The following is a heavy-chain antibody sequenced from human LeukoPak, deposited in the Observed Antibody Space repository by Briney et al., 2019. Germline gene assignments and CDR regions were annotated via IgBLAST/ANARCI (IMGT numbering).Heavy chain of an antibody. Sequence: SETLSLTCAVYGGSFSGYYWSWIRQPPGKGLEWIGEINHSGSTNYNPSLKSRVTISVDTSKNQFSLKLSSVTAADTAVYYCARFLRGATNALEIRGQGTMVTVSS. CDR2: INHSGST. CDR1: GGSFSGYY. V-gene: IGHV4-34*01. J-gene: IGHJ3*02. CDR3: ARFLRGATNALEI. D-gene: IGHD1-26*01.